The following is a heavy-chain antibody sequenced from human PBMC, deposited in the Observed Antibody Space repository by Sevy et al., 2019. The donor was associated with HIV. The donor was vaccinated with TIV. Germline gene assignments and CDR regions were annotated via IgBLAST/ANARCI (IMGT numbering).Heavy chain of an antibody. CDR1: GGSISSYY. CDR2: IYTSGST. V-gene: IGHV4-4*07. J-gene: IGHJ6*03. D-gene: IGHD6-19*01. CDR3: ARHVEYSSGWSRRDYYYYYYMDV. Sequence: SETLSLTCTVSGGSISSYYWSWIRQPAGKGLEWIGRIYTSGSTNYNPSLKSRVTMSVDTSKNQFSLKLSSVAAADTAVYYCARHVEYSSGWSRRDYYYYYYMDVWGKGTTVTVSS.